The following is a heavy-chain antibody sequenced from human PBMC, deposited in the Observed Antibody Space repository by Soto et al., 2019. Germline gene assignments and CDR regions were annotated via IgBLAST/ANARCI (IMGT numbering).Heavy chain of an antibody. CDR2: FDPEDGET. Sequence: ASVKVSCKVSGYTLTELSMHWVRQAPGKGLEWMGGFDPEDGETIYAQKFQGRVTMTEDTSTDTAYMELSSLRSEDTAVYYCATVFYCSGGSCYSEGWFDPWGQGTLVTVSS. J-gene: IGHJ5*02. CDR1: GYTLTELS. D-gene: IGHD2-15*01. CDR3: ATVFYCSGGSCYSEGWFDP. V-gene: IGHV1-24*01.